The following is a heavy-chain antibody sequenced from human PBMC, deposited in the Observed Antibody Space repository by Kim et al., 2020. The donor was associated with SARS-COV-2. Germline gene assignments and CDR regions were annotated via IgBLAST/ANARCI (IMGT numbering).Heavy chain of an antibody. D-gene: IGHD3-10*01. CDR2: ISGSGGST. CDR1: GFTFSSYA. CDR3: ANGEIWFGGLGFDP. J-gene: IGHJ5*02. V-gene: IGHV3-23*01. Sequence: GGSLRLSCAASGFTFSSYAMSWVRQAPGKGLEWVSAISGSGGSTYYADSVKGRFTISRDNSKNTLYLQMNSLRAEDTAVYYCANGEIWFGGLGFDPWGQGTLVTVSS.